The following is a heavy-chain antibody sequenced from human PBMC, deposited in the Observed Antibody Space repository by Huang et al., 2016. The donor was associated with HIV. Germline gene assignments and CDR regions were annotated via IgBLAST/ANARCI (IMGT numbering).Heavy chain of an antibody. CDR2: FYTSRNT. V-gene: IGHV4-4*07. CDR3: ARENEFCGSTNCHHYYYGLDV. CDR1: GGSISTYY. D-gene: IGHD2-2*01. J-gene: IGHJ6*02. Sequence: QVQLQESGPGLVQPSETLSLTCTVSGGSISTYYWSWIRQSAGKGLEWSGRFYTSRNTNSTRSLRSRVTMSVDTSKNQFSLRLTSVTAADTAVYYCARENEFCGSTNCHHYYYGLDVWGQGTTVTVSS.